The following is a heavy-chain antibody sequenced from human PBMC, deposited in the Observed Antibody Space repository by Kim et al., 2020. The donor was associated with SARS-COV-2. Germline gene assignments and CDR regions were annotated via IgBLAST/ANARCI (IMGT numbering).Heavy chain of an antibody. V-gene: IGHV3-33*05. J-gene: IGHJ6*02. CDR2: ISYDGSNK. Sequence: GGSLRLSCAASGFTFSSYGMHWVRQAPGKGLEWVAVISYDGSNKYYADSVKGRFTISRDNSKNTLYLQMNSLRAEDTAVYYCARDPSTWVAAAGRRYYYYGMDVWGQGTTVTVSS. CDR1: GFTFSSYG. CDR3: ARDPSTWVAAAGRRYYYYGMDV. D-gene: IGHD6-13*01.